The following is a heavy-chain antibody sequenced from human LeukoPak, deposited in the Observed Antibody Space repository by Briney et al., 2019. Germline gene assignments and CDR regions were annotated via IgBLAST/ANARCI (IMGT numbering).Heavy chain of an antibody. V-gene: IGHV4-61*02. CDR2: IYTSGST. J-gene: IGHJ4*02. D-gene: IGHD2-15*01. Sequence: PSQTLSLTCTVSGGSISSGSYYWSWIRQPAGKGLEWIGRIYTSGSTNYNPSLKSRVTISVDTSKIQFSLKLSSVTAADTAVYYCARGYCSGGSCYPPPGYFDYWGQGTLVTVSS. CDR3: ARGYCSGGSCYPPPGYFDY. CDR1: GGSISSGSYY.